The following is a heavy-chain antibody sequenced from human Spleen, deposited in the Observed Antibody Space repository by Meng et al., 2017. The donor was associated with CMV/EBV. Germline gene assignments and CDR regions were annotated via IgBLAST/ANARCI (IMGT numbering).Heavy chain of an antibody. J-gene: IGHJ4*02. V-gene: IGHV4-61*01. CDR1: GGSVSNSSYY. CDR2: ISYSGGT. Sequence: SETLSLTCTVSGGSVSNSSYYWNWIRQPPGKGLEWIGYISYSGGTNYNPSLKSRVTISGDTSKNQFSLKLSSVTAADTAVYYCARATSHHYYFDFWGQGTLVTVSS. CDR3: ARATSHHYYFDF. D-gene: IGHD1-14*01.